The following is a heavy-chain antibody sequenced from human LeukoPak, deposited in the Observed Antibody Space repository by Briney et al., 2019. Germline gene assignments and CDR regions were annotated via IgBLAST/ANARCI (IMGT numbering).Heavy chain of an antibody. CDR1: GFTFSSYS. CDR3: ARAGGSTVSHSDY. Sequence: PGGSLRLSCAASGFTFSSYSMNWIRQAPGKGLEWVSSISISTSYIYYADSVKGRFTISKDNAKNSLYLQMNSLRAEDTAVYYCARAGGSTVSHSDYWGQGTLVTVSS. D-gene: IGHD4-17*01. V-gene: IGHV3-21*01. CDR2: ISISTSYI. J-gene: IGHJ4*02.